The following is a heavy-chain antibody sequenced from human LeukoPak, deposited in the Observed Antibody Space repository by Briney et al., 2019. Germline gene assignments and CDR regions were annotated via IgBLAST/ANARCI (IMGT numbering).Heavy chain of an antibody. D-gene: IGHD2-8*01. CDR3: ARDLMRMKDFMEV. Sequence: SETLSLTCTVSGGSLSGYYWTWIRQSTRKGLEWIGYIYYSGITTYNPSLESRVTIALDSSKNQVSLRLNSVTAADTAFYYCARDLMRMKDFMEVWGKGTTVTVSS. CDR2: IYYSGIT. V-gene: IGHV4-59*01. CDR1: GGSLSGYY. J-gene: IGHJ6*03.